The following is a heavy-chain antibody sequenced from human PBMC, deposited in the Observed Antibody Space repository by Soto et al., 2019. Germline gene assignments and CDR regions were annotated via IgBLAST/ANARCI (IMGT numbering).Heavy chain of an antibody. CDR1: VGSYSSGRYY. J-gene: IGHJ3*01. CDR3: ARNYDFWSGSSV. V-gene: IGHV4-31*02. D-gene: IGHD3-3*01. Sequence: TLSRTCTVSVGSYSSGRYYWSWTPHHPGKGLDWIGYIYYSGSTYYNPSLKSRVTISVDTSNNQFSLKLSSVNAADTAVYYCARNYDFWSGSSVWGQGT. CDR2: IYYSGST.